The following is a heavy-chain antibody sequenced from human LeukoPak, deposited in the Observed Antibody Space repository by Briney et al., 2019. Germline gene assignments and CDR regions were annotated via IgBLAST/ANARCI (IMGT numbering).Heavy chain of an antibody. V-gene: IGHV1-69*05. Sequence: GASVKVSCKASGGTFSSYAISWVRQAPGQGLEWMGGIIPIFGTANYAQKFQGRVTITTDASTSTAYMELSSLRSEDTAVYYCASPSRDAYDYWGQGTLVTVSS. CDR2: IIPIFGTA. D-gene: IGHD2-2*01. CDR1: GGTFSSYA. J-gene: IGHJ4*02. CDR3: ASPSRDAYDY.